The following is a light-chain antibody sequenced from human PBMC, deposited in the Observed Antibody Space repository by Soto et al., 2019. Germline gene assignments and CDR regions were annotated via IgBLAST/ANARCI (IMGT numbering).Light chain of an antibody. CDR3: ETWDINTPVV. CDR2: LETSGSY. CDR1: SGHTTYI. J-gene: IGLJ2*01. V-gene: IGLV4-60*02. Sequence: QTVVTQSSSASASLGSSVKLTCTLSSGHTTYIIAWHQQQPGKAPRYLMKLETSGSYNKGSGVPDRFSGSSSGADRYLTIANLQFEDEADYYCETWDINTPVVFGGGTQLTVL.